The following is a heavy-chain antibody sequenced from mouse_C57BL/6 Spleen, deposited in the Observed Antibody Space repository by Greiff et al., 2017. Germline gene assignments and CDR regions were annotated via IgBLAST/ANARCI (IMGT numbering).Heavy chain of an antibody. V-gene: IGHV1-80*01. CDR3: ARSEVVVFDY. Sequence: VQGVESGAELVKPGASVKISCKASGYAFSSYWMNWVKQRPGKGLEWIGQIYPGDGDTNYNGKFKGKATLTADKSSSTAYMQLSSLTSEDSAVYFCARSEVVVFDYWGQGTTLTVSS. J-gene: IGHJ2*01. CDR2: IYPGDGDT. D-gene: IGHD1-1*01. CDR1: GYAFSSYW.